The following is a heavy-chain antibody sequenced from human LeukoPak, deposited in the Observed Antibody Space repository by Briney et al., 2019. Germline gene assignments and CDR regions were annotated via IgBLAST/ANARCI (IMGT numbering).Heavy chain of an antibody. CDR1: GFTFRIHA. CDR2: ISGSGGST. Sequence: GGSLRLSCGASGFTFRIHAVSWVRQAPGKGLEWVSAISGSGGSTYYADSVKGRFTISRDNSKNTLYLQMNSLRAEDTAVYLTAKASRYCSGGTWYAVRTGFDYWGQGTLVTVSS. J-gene: IGHJ4*02. V-gene: IGHV3-23*01. D-gene: IGHD2-15*01. CDR3: AKASRYCSGGTWYAVRTGFDY.